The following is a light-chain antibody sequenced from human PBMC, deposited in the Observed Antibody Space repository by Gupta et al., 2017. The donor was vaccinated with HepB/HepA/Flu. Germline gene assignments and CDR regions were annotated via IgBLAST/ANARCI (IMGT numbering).Light chain of an antibody. CDR3: ETCDMNTHGGV. CDR2: LEGSGSY. Sequence: QPVLTHSSSASASLGSSVQLTCTLSSGHSSYIIEWHQQQPGKAPRYWMKLEGSGSYNKGGGVPDRFSGASSGADRYLTIANLQSEDEADYYCETCDMNTHGGVFGGGTKLTVL. J-gene: IGLJ2*01. CDR1: SGHSSYI. V-gene: IGLV4-60*03.